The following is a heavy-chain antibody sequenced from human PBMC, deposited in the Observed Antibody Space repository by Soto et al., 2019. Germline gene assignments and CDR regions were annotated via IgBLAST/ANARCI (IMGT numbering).Heavy chain of an antibody. CDR1: GYTFTSYG. J-gene: IGHJ4*02. V-gene: IGHV1-46*01. Sequence: ASVKVSCKASGYTFTSYGISWVRQAPGQGLEWMGIINPSGDTSYAQKFQGRVTMTRDTSTSTVYMELSSLRSEDTAVYYCARVYCRGGGCYGIDYWGQGTLVTVSS. D-gene: IGHD2-15*01. CDR3: ARVYCRGGGCYGIDY. CDR2: INPSGDT.